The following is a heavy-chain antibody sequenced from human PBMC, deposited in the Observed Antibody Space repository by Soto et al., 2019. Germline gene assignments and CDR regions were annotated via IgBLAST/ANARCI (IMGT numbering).Heavy chain of an antibody. D-gene: IGHD2-2*01. CDR1: GFTFSSYG. V-gene: IGHV3-21*01. CDR3: ARDHGDIVVVPDDYYYYHMDV. J-gene: IGHJ6*03. CDR2: ISSSSSFI. Sequence: GGSLRLSCAASGFTFSSYGMNWVRQAPGKGLEWVSSISSSSSFIYYTDSVKGRFTISRDNAKNSLYLQMNSLRAEDTAVYYCARDHGDIVVVPDDYYYYHMDVWGKGTTVTVSS.